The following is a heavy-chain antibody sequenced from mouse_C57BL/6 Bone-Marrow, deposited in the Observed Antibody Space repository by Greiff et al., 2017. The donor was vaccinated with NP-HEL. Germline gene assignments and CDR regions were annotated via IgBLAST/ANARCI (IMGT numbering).Heavy chain of an antibody. CDR2: IDPSDSET. CDR3: ARYPYYYGSSYWYFDV. Sequence: VKLQQPGAELVRPGSSVKLSCKASGYTFTSYWMHWVKQRPIQGLEWIGNIDPSDSETHYNQKFKDKATLTVDKSSSTAYMQLSSLTSEDSAVYYCARYPYYYGSSYWYFDVWGTGTTVTVSS. D-gene: IGHD1-1*01. CDR1: GYTFTSYW. V-gene: IGHV1-52*01. J-gene: IGHJ1*03.